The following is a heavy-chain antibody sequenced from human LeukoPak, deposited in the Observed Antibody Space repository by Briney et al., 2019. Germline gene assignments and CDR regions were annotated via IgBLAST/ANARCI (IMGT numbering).Heavy chain of an antibody. CDR2: IYPGDSDT. Sequence: GESLKISCKGSGYSFTSYWIGWVRQMPGKGLEWMGIIYPGDSDTRYSPSFQGQVTISADKSISTAYLQCSSLKASDTAMYYCARRKYYYDSSGYGYYFDYWGQGTLVTVSS. CDR1: GYSFTSYW. J-gene: IGHJ4*02. CDR3: ARRKYYYDSSGYGYYFDY. D-gene: IGHD3-22*01. V-gene: IGHV5-51*01.